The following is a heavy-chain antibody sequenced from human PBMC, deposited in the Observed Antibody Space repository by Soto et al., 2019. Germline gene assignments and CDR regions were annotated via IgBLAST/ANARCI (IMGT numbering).Heavy chain of an antibody. J-gene: IGHJ6*03. Sequence: SETLSLTCAVYGGSFSGYYWSWIRQPPGKGLEWIGEINHSGSTNYNPSLKSRVTISVDTSKNQFSLKLSSVTAADTAVYYCARNPSSIWGLGYGDSSDYMGVCGKGTTVPVSS. CDR3: ARNPSSIWGLGYGDSSDYMGV. CDR1: GGSFSGYY. D-gene: IGHD6-13*01. CDR2: INHSGST. V-gene: IGHV4-34*01.